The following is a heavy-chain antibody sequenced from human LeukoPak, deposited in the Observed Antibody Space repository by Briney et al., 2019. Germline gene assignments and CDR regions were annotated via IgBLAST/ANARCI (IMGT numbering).Heavy chain of an antibody. CDR2: VGITSGNT. Sequence: RGSPRLSCAASRFTFRDYSKNSVRQAPGEGREWISYVGITSGNTKYADSLKGRFTISGSSAKNSMFLQMNYRRVEDTDVYYCARDHRYAFDNWGQGNLVTVSS. CDR1: RFTFRDYS. V-gene: IGHV3-48*04. D-gene: IGHD5-12*01. CDR3: ARDHRYAFDN. J-gene: IGHJ4*02.